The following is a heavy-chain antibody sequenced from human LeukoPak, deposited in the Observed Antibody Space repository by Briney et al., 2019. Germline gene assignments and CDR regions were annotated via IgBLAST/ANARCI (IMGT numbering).Heavy chain of an antibody. D-gene: IGHD5-12*01. J-gene: IGHJ6*02. V-gene: IGHV1-46*01. Sequence: GASVKVSCKASGCTFTSYYMHWVRQAPGQGLEWMGIINPSGGSTSYAQKFQGRVTMTRDTSTSTVYMELSSLRSEDTAVYYCASFRGYSGYDYHGMDVWGQGTTVTVSS. CDR1: GCTFTSYY. CDR3: ASFRGYSGYDYHGMDV. CDR2: INPSGGST.